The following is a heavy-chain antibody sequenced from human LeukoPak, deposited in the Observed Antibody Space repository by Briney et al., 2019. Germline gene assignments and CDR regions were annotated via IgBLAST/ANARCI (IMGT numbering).Heavy chain of an antibody. V-gene: IGHV3-66*01. Sequence: GGSLRLSCAPSGFIVSANYVTWVRQAPGKGLEWVSIIYTGGSTYYADSVKGRFTVSRDNSKNTLYLQMNSLRAEDTAVYYCARARIAVAGFYFDHWGQGVLVTVSS. CDR2: IYTGGST. D-gene: IGHD6-19*01. CDR1: GFIVSANY. CDR3: ARARIAVAGFYFDH. J-gene: IGHJ4*02.